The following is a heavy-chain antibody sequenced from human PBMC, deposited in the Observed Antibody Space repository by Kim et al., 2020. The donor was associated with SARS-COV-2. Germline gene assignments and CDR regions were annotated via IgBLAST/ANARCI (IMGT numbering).Heavy chain of an antibody. Sequence: SETLSLPCTVSGGSISSFYWSWFRQPPAKGLVWIGYFSSSGCTNYNPSLKSRVTISADTSKNQFSLNLSSVTAADTGMYYCERHSGDFRPNDYWGQGALVTVSS. CDR2: FSSSGCT. V-gene: IGHV4-59*08. CDR3: ERHSGDFRPNDY. CDR1: GGSISSFY. J-gene: IGHJ4*02. D-gene: IGHD4-17*01.